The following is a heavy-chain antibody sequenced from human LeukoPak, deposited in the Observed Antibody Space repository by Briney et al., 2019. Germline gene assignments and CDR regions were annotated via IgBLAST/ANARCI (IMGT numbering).Heavy chain of an antibody. Sequence: SETLSLTCTVSGGSISSYYWTWIRQPAGKELEYIGRIYSSGSTNYNPSLKSRVTMSVDTSKNQFSLKMSSVTVADTAVYYCARDLGGWGFDSWGKGTLVTVSS. CDR2: IYSSGST. D-gene: IGHD6-19*01. J-gene: IGHJ4*02. CDR1: GGSISSYY. V-gene: IGHV4-4*07. CDR3: ARDLGGWGFDS.